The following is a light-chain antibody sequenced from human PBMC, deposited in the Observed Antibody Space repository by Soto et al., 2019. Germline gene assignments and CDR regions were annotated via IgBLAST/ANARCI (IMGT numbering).Light chain of an antibody. CDR2: SNN. V-gene: IGLV1-44*01. CDR3: RPWDDSLNGWV. Sequence: QSVLTQPPSESGTPGQRVNIYCFGSRSNIGSNTVNWYQQLPGTAPKLVIYSNNQRPSGVPDRFSGSKSGTSASLVISDLQSDDEGVYYCRPWDDSLNGWVFGGGTKLTVL. CDR1: RSNIGSNT. J-gene: IGLJ3*02.